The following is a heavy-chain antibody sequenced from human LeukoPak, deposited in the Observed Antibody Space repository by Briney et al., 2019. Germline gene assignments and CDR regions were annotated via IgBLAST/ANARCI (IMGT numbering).Heavy chain of an antibody. CDR1: GGTFSSYA. D-gene: IGHD5-18*01. V-gene: IGHV1-69*05. CDR2: IIPIFGTA. J-gene: IGHJ6*03. CDR3: ARATAMDSGALYHYYYYMDV. Sequence: GSSVKVSCKASGGTFSSYAISWVRQAPGQGLEWMGRIIPIFGTANYAQKFQGRVTITTDESTSTAYMELSSLRSEDTAVYYCARATAMDSGALYHYYYYMDVWGKGTTVTVSS.